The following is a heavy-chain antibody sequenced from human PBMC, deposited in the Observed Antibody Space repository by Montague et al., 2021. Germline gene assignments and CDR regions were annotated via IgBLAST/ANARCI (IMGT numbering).Heavy chain of an antibody. Sequence: SETLSLTCTVSGGSISSTSYYWGWIRQPPGTGLEWIGSIYYSGSTYYNPSLKSRVTISADTSKNQFSLRLRSVTAADTAVYYCARRMGFVVVTEHDAFDIWGRGTMVTVSS. CDR1: GGSISSTSYY. CDR3: ARRMGFVVVTEHDAFDI. J-gene: IGHJ3*02. CDR2: IYYSGST. V-gene: IGHV4-39*01. D-gene: IGHD2-21*02.